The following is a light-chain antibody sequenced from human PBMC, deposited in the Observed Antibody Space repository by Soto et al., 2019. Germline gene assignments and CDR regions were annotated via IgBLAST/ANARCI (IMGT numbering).Light chain of an antibody. V-gene: IGKV1-27*01. CDR2: DAS. J-gene: IGKJ1*01. CDR3: QKYDSAPRT. CDR1: QVIFNY. Sequence: DIEMTQSPSSLSATIGDRVTITCRASQVIFNYLAWFQQKPGRAPQLLIYDASSLRAGVPSRFSGSRSGTEFTLTISSLQREDVATYYCQKYDSAPRTFGQGTKVEL.